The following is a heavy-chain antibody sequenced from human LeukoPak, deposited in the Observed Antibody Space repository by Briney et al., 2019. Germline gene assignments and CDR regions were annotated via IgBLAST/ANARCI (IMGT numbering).Heavy chain of an antibody. J-gene: IGHJ4*02. V-gene: IGHV3-48*03. D-gene: IGHD3-10*01. CDR1: GFTFSSYE. CDR2: ISSSGSTI. CDR3: ARGGVRGVIITNPFDY. Sequence: GSLRLSCAASGFTFSSYEMNWVRQAPGKGLEWVSYISSSGSTIYYADSVKGRFTISRDNAKNSLYLQMNSLRAEDTAVYCCARGGVRGVIITNPFDYWGQGTLVTVSS.